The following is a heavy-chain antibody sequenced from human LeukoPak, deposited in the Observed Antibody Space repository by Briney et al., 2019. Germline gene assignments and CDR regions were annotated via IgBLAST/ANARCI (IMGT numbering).Heavy chain of an antibody. D-gene: IGHD5-18*01. CDR1: VGPVSNSLYY. CDR2: IYYSGST. V-gene: IGHV4-61*01. Sequence: SETLSLTCTVSVGPVSNSLYYWSWIRQPPGKGLEWLGYIYYSGSTNYNPSLKSRVTISIDTSRNQFSLRLNSMTAADTAIYYCARVLRAASWRSYDYWGQGSLVTVSS. CDR3: ARVLRAASWRSYDY. J-gene: IGHJ4*02.